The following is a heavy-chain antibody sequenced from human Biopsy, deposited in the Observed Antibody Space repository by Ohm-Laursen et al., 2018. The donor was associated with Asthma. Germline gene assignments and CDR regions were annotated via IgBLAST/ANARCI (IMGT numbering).Heavy chain of an antibody. Sequence: ASVKVSCKVSGGTFSSYAISWVRQAPGQGLEWMGGIIPIFGIANYAQKFQGRDTITADKSTSTAYMELSSLRSEDTAVYYCARGGSYSSRRYYFDYWGQGTLVTVSS. CDR1: GGTFSSYA. J-gene: IGHJ4*02. CDR2: IIPIFGIA. D-gene: IGHD1-26*01. V-gene: IGHV1-69*10. CDR3: ARGGSYSSRRYYFDY.